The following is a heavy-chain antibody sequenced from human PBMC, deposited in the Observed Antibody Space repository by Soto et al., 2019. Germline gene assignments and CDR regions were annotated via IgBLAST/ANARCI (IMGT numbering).Heavy chain of an antibody. Sequence: PAETRSLTCTGWGGAIARGDCEWSWVRQPPGKGLEWIGYIYYSGNTYYNLSLKSRVTISVDTSKNQFSLKLSSVTAADTAVYCCARLSSRMIHAFDTWGPGTMVT. CDR2: IYYSGNT. D-gene: IGHD3-16*01. CDR1: GGAIARGDCE. CDR3: ARLSSRMIHAFDT. V-gene: IGHV4-30-4*08. J-gene: IGHJ3*02.